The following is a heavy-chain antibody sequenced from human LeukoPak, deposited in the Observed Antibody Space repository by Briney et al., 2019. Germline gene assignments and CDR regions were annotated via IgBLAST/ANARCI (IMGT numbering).Heavy chain of an antibody. J-gene: IGHJ5*02. V-gene: IGHV3-23*01. CDR1: GFTFTSDA. CDR2: TVSRGTT. CDR3: AKCSTSAYTTGWCNWMDP. D-gene: IGHD6-19*01. Sequence: PGGSLRLSCVASGFTFTSDAMNWVRQAPGKGLEWVSSTVSRGTTQYADSVKGRFTVSRDTSKNTLYLQMNSLRADDTAVYYCAKCSTSAYTTGWCNWMDPWGQGTLATVSS.